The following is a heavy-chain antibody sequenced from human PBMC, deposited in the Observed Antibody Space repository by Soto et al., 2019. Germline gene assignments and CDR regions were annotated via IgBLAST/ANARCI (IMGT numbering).Heavy chain of an antibody. CDR1: GFTFRNFA. D-gene: IGHD2-2*03. CDR3: AKSLGDCSRTCYPNHDVFDI. CDR2: ISGSGDST. V-gene: IGHV3-23*01. Sequence: GGSLRLSCAASGFTFRNFAMSWVRQAPGKALEWVSAISGSGDSTYYADSVKGRFTISRDNSKNTLSLQMNSPRAEDTAVYYCAKSLGDCSRTCYPNHDVFDIWGQGTMVTVSS. J-gene: IGHJ3*02.